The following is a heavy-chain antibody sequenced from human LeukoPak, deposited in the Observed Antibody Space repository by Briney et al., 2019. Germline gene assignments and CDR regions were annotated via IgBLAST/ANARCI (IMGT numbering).Heavy chain of an antibody. CDR1: GFTFSSYA. D-gene: IGHD6-13*01. CDR3: AREKRAGAAAGTPIDY. CDR2: ISYDGNNK. Sequence: PGGSLRLSCAASGFTFSSYAMHWVRQAPGKGLEWVAVISYDGNNKYYADSVKGRFTISRDNSKNTLYLQMNSLRAEDTAVYYCAREKRAGAAAGTPIDYWGQGTLVTVSS. V-gene: IGHV3-30-3*01. J-gene: IGHJ4*02.